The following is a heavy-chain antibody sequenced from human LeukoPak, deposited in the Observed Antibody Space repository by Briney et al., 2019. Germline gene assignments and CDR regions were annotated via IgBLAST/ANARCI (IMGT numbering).Heavy chain of an antibody. CDR1: GGSISSGGYY. Sequence: SETLSLTCTVSGGSISSGGYYWSWIRQPPGKGLEWIGYIYHSGSTYYNPSLKSRVTISVDRSKNQFSLKLSSVTAADTAVYYCARGAVGDDYWGQGTLVTVSS. J-gene: IGHJ4*02. V-gene: IGHV4-30-2*01. D-gene: IGHD3-10*01. CDR2: IYHSGST. CDR3: ARGAVGDDY.